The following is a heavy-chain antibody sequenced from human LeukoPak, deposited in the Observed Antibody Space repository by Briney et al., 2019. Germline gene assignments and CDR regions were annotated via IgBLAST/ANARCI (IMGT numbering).Heavy chain of an antibody. D-gene: IGHD1-26*01. CDR1: GFTFSRYG. V-gene: IGHV3-30*18. CDR2: ISYDEKNK. Sequence: GGSLRLSCAASGFTFSRYGMHWVRQAPDKGLEWVAVISYDEKNKYYVDSVKGRFIISRDNTNNRLFLQMRSLRGEDTAVYYCAKDKVPDCKWEIDRWGQGTLVTVSS. J-gene: IGHJ5*02. CDR3: AKDKVPDCKWEIDR.